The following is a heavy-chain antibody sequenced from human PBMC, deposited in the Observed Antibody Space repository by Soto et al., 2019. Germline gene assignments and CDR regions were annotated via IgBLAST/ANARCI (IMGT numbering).Heavy chain of an antibody. D-gene: IGHD1-1*01. CDR1: GYSFTSYW. CDR3: ARRAYLQGVRAFDI. J-gene: IGHJ3*02. CDR2: IYPGDSDT. V-gene: IGHV5-51*01. Sequence: PGESLKISCKCSGYSFTSYWIGWVRHVPGKGLEWMGIIYPGDSDTRYSPSFQGQVTISADKSISTAYLQWSSLKASDTAMYYCARRAYLQGVRAFDIWGQGSMVTVSS.